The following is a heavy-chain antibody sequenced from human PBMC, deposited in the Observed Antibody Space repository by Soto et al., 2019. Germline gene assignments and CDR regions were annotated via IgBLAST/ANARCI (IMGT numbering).Heavy chain of an antibody. J-gene: IGHJ4*02. CDR2: IWYDGSSE. CDR1: GFTFSSYG. D-gene: IGHD3-16*01. CDR3: ACDGGGFD. Sequence: QGQLVESEGGVVQPGRSLRLSCAASGFTFSSYGMHWVRQAPGKGLEWVAVIWYDGSSEYYADSVKGRFTIFRDNSKNTLYLQMNSLRAEDTAVYYCACDGGGFDWGQGTLVTVSS. V-gene: IGHV3-33*01.